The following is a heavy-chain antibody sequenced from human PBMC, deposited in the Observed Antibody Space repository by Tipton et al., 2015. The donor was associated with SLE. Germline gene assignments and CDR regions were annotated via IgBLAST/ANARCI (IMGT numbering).Heavy chain of an antibody. J-gene: IGHJ6*03. CDR1: GFTVSSNY. Sequence: VQLVQSGGGLVQPGGSLRLSCAASGFTVSSNYMSWVRQAPGKGLEWVSVIYAGGSTFYADSVKGRFTISRHSSKNTLYLQMNSLRPEDTAVYYCARESGVTIFGVAHMDVWGKGTTVTVSS. D-gene: IGHD3-3*01. CDR3: ARESGVTIFGVAHMDV. CDR2: IYAGGST. V-gene: IGHV3-53*04.